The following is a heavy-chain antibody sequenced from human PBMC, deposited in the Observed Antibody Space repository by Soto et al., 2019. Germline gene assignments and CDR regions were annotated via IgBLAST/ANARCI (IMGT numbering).Heavy chain of an antibody. Sequence: QPGGSLRLSCAASGFTFSSYAMSWVRQAPRKGLEWVSALSGSGGSTYYADSVKGRFTISRDNSKNTLYLQMNSLRAEDTAVYYCAKASSGYYYARSCFQNWGQGTLV. CDR1: GFTFSSYA. CDR2: LSGSGGST. V-gene: IGHV3-23*01. D-gene: IGHD3-22*01. CDR3: AKASSGYYYARSCFQN. J-gene: IGHJ1*01.